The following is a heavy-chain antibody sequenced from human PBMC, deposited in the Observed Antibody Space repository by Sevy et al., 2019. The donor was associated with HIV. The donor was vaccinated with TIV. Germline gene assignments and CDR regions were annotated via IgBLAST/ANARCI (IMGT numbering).Heavy chain of an antibody. Sequence: GGSLRLSCAASGFTFSGYAMSWVRQAPGKGLEWVSVISGSGDSTYYVDSVKGRFTISRDNSKNTLYLQMNSLRAEDTAVYYCAKEGRGYHGSGSSDYWGQGALVTVSS. J-gene: IGHJ4*02. D-gene: IGHD3-10*01. CDR1: GFTFSGYA. CDR3: AKEGRGYHGSGSSDY. V-gene: IGHV3-23*01. CDR2: ISGSGDST.